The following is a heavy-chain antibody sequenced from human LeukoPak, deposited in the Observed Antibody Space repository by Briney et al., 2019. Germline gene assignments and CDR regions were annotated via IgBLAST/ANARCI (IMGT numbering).Heavy chain of an antibody. V-gene: IGHV4-59*01. Sequence: PSETLSLTCAVYGGSFSGYYWSWIRQPPGKGLEWIGYIYYSGSTNYNPSLKSRVTISVDTSKNQFSLKLSSVTAADTAVYYCARVREVPYYYDSSGYYQNDAFDIWGQGTMVTVSS. CDR3: ARVREVPYYYDSSGYYQNDAFDI. J-gene: IGHJ3*02. D-gene: IGHD3-22*01. CDR1: GGSFSGYY. CDR2: IYYSGST.